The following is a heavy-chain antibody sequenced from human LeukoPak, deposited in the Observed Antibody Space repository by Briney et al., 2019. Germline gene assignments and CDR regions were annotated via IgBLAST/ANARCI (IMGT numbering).Heavy chain of an antibody. CDR3: ARPYYYDSRIDP. D-gene: IGHD3-22*01. Sequence: PSETLSLICTVSGGSISSGDYYWSWLRQPPGKGLEWIGYMYYSGSTYYNPSLKSRVVISVDTSKNQFSLKLSSVTAADTAVYYCARPYYYDSRIDPWGQGTLVTVSS. CDR2: MYYSGST. CDR1: GGSISSGDYY. V-gene: IGHV4-30-4*01. J-gene: IGHJ5*02.